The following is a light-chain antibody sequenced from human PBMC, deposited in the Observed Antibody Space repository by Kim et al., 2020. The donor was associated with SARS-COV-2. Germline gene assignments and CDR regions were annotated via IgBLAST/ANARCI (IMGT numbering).Light chain of an antibody. J-gene: IGLJ3*02. CDR2: YDS. Sequence: SYELTQPPSVSVAPERTARISCGGNNIGSKTVHWYQQKPGQAPVVVIYYDSDRPSGIPERFSGSNSGNTATLTISRVEAGDEADYYCQVWDTSRDHAVFGGGTKLTVL. CDR3: QVWDTSRDHAV. CDR1: NIGSKT. V-gene: IGLV3-21*01.